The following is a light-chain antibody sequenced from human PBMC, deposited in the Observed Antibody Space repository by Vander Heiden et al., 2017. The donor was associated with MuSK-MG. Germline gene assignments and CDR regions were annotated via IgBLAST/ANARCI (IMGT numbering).Light chain of an antibody. V-gene: IGKV1-39*01. J-gene: IGKJ5*01. Sequence: DIQMTQSPSSLSASVGDRVTITCRASQSISSYLNWYQQKPGKAPKLLIYAASSLQSGVPSRFSGSGSGTDFTLTISSLQPEDFATYYCQQSYSTPITFPHETRLGIK. CDR2: AAS. CDR1: QSISSY. CDR3: QQSYSTPIT.